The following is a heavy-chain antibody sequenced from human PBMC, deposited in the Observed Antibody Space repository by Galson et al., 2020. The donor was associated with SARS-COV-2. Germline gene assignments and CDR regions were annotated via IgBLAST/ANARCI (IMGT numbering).Heavy chain of an antibody. CDR2: ISSSSSYK. V-gene: IGHV3-21*01. Sequence: GSPSPPCAASGFTLSSYHMNWVRQAPGKGLELVSSISSSSSYKYYADSVKGRFAISRDNAKNSLYLQMNSLSAEDTAVYYCIAGYGSGSYYPFDYWGQRTLVTVSS. D-gene: IGHD3-10*01. J-gene: IGHJ4*02. CDR1: GFTLSSYH. CDR3: IAGYGSGSYYPFDY.